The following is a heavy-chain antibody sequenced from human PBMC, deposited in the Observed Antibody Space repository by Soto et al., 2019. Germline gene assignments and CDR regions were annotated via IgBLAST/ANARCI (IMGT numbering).Heavy chain of an antibody. J-gene: IGHJ4*02. D-gene: IGHD2-21*01. CDR2: IYYTGAP. Sequence: QVQLQESGPGLVKPSQTLTLTCSVSGGSIDTGGFYWSWARQLPGKGLQWIGYIYYTGAPYYNPALKSRVVISFDTAANHFSLSLTSLTAADTAVYYCASGTFNDISFDSWGQGRLVTVSS. V-gene: IGHV4-31*03. CDR3: ASGTFNDISFDS. CDR1: GGSIDTGGFY.